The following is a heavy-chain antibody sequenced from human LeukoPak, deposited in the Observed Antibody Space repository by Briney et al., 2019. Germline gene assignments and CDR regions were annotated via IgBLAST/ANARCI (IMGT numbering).Heavy chain of an antibody. Sequence: ASVKVSCKASGYTFTSYGISWVRQAPGQGLEWMGWISAYNGNTNYAQKLQGRVTMTTDTSTSTAYMELRSLRSDDTAAYYCARDLRERRSSWLKFDYWGQGTLVTVSS. D-gene: IGHD6-13*01. V-gene: IGHV1-18*01. CDR1: GYTFTSYG. J-gene: IGHJ4*02. CDR3: ARDLRERRSSWLKFDY. CDR2: ISAYNGNT.